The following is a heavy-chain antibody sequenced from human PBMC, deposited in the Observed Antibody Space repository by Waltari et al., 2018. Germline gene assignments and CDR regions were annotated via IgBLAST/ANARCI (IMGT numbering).Heavy chain of an antibody. J-gene: IGHJ4*02. CDR3: AVPLTRYGSFDH. Sequence: QVQLQESGPGLVKPSQTLSLTCTVSGGPISSSNYYWGWIRQHPGKGLEWIGFIYSSGTTYYSPSLRSRVIISVDTSKNQFSLKLNSVTAADTAVYYCAVPLTRYGSFDHWGQGTLVTVSS. D-gene: IGHD5-18*01. CDR2: IYSSGTT. CDR1: GGPISSSNYY. V-gene: IGHV4-31*03.